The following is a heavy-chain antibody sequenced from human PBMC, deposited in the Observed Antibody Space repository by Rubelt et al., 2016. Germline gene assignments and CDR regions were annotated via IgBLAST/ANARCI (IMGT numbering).Heavy chain of an antibody. Sequence: QITLKESGPTLVKPTQTLTLTCTFSGFSLSTSGVGVGWIRQPPGKALEWLAHIFSNDEKSYSTSLKSRLTISTDTSKSQVVLSMTNMDPVDTATYYCARMRTGSVIIGNVYYFDYWGQGTLVTVSS. J-gene: IGHJ4*02. CDR1: GFSLSTSGVG. V-gene: IGHV2-26*01. D-gene: IGHD3/OR15-3a*01. CDR3: ARMRTGSVIIGNVYYFDY. CDR2: IFSNDEK.